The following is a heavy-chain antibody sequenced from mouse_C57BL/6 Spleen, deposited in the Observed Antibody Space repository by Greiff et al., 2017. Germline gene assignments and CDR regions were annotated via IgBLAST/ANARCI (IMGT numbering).Heavy chain of an antibody. J-gene: IGHJ2*01. V-gene: IGHV1-69*01. CDR2: IDPSDSYT. CDR1: GYTFTSYW. Sequence: VQLQQPGAELVMPGASVKLSCKASGYTFTSYWMHWVKQRPGQGLEWIGEIDPSDSYTNYNQKFKGKSTLTVDKSSSTAYMQLSSLTSEDSAVXYCARGPDYWGQGTTRTVSS. CDR3: ARGPDY.